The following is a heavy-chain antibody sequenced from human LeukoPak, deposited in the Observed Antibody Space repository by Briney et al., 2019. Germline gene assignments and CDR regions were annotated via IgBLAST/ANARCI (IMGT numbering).Heavy chain of an antibody. Sequence: GGSLRLSCAASGFTFSSYSMNWVRQAPGKRLEWVSSISSSSSYIYYADSVKGRFTISRDNAKNSLYLQMNSLRAEDTAVYYCATSRPLRFLEWLLFDYWGQGTLVTVSS. D-gene: IGHD3-3*01. V-gene: IGHV3-21*01. CDR2: ISSSSSYI. CDR3: ATSRPLRFLEWLLFDY. CDR1: GFTFSSYS. J-gene: IGHJ4*02.